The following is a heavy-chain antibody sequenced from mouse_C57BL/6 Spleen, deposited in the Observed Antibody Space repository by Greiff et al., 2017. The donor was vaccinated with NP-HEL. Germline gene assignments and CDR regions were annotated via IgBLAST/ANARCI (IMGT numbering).Heavy chain of an antibody. CDR2: ISYSGST. V-gene: IGHV3-1*01. Sequence: VQLKESGPGMVKPSQSLSLTCTVTGYSITSGYDWHWIRHFPGNKLEWMGYISYSGSTNYNPSLKSRISITHDTSKNHFFLKLNSVTTEDTATYYCASGSSYGFAYWGQGTLVTVSA. CDR3: ASGSSYGFAY. J-gene: IGHJ3*01. CDR1: GYSITSGYD. D-gene: IGHD1-1*01.